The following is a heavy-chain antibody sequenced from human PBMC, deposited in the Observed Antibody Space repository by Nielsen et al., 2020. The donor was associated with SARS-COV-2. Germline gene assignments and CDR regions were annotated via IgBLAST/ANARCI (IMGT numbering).Heavy chain of an antibody. Sequence: SETLSLTCSVSGDSIRNSRYYWTWVRQPPGRGPEWIGNIHYTGSANYSPSLKSRLSMSLEASRNQFSLSVKSMTAADSAEYYCARDTLAHGLDVWGQGITVTVSS. V-gene: IGHV4-31*03. CDR2: IHYTGSA. CDR1: GDSIRNSRYY. CDR3: ARDTLAHGLDV. J-gene: IGHJ6*02.